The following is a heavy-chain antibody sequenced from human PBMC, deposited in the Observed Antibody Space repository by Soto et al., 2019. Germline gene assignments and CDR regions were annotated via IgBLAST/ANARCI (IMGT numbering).Heavy chain of an antibody. CDR1: GGSISSGGYY. CDR2: IYYSGST. CDR3: AGVRGVNWFDP. J-gene: IGHJ5*02. V-gene: IGHV4-31*03. Sequence: QVQLQESGPGLVKPSQTLSLTCTVSGGSISSGGYYWSWIRQHPGKGLEWIGYIYYSGSTYYNPSLKSRVTISVDTSKNRFSLQLSSVTAAATAVYYCAGVRGVNWFDPCGQGTLGTVSS. D-gene: IGHD3-10*01.